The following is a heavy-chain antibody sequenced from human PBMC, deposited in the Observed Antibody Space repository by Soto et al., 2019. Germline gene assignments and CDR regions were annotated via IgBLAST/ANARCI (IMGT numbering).Heavy chain of an antibody. CDR1: GFTFSSYA. CDR2: ISGSGGST. D-gene: IGHD3-3*01. Sequence: VGSLRLSCAASGFTFSSYAMSWVRQAPGKGLEWVSAISGSGGSTYYADSVKGRFTISRDNSKNTLYLQMNSLRAEDTAVYYCAKDTRRYDFWSGYYTLYYYYGMDVWGQGTTVTVSS. CDR3: AKDTRRYDFWSGYYTLYYYYGMDV. V-gene: IGHV3-23*01. J-gene: IGHJ6*02.